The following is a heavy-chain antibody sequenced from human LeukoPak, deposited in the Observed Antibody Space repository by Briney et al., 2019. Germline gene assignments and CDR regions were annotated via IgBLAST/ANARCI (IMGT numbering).Heavy chain of an antibody. V-gene: IGHV3-30-3*01. CDR2: ILYDGSQE. Sequence: GGSLRLSCAASGFSFSTYAIHWVRQAPGKGLERVAVILYDGSQERYADSVQGRFTVPRDNSKNTLYLQMNSLRVEDTAVYYCARAGTSVVTFYALDYWGQGTLVTVSS. CDR3: ARAGTSVVTFYALDY. D-gene: IGHD4-23*01. CDR1: GFSFSTYA. J-gene: IGHJ4*02.